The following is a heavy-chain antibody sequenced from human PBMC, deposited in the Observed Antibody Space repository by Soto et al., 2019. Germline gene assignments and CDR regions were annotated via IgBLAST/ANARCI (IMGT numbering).Heavy chain of an antibody. CDR3: AKDLKWITMFLGVSRRYGMDV. CDR2: ISYDGSNK. Sequence: QVPVVESGGGVVQPGRSLRLSCAASGFTFSSYGMHWVRQAPGKGLEGVAIISYDGSNKYYADSVKGRCTISRDNSKNTLYLKMISMRAEDTAVYYCAKDLKWITMFLGVSRRYGMDVWGQGTTVTVSS. CDR1: GFTFSSYG. D-gene: IGHD3-10*01. V-gene: IGHV3-30*18. J-gene: IGHJ6*02.